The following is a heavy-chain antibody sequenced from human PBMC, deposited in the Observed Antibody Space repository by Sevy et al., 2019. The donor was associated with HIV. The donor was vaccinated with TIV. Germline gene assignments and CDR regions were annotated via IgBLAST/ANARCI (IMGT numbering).Heavy chain of an antibody. CDR1: GFTFSNYA. CDR3: ARKYDSSGYFDY. D-gene: IGHD3-22*01. J-gene: IGHJ4*02. V-gene: IGHV3-23*01. CDR2: ISGSGGSSTKT. Sequence: GGSLRLSCAVSGFTFSNYAMNWVRQAPGKGLEWVSGISGSGGSSTKTNYADSGKGRFSIDSDDSQNWLYLQLNSLRAVDSAIYYSARKYDSSGYFDYWGQGTLVTVSS.